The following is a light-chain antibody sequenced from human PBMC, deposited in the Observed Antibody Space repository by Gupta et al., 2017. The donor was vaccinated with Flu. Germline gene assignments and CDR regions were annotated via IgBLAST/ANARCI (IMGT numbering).Light chain of an antibody. CDR3: QQYDKWPPIT. CDR2: GAT. J-gene: IGKJ4*01. Sequence: ERATLSCRASQSVGVNVAWYQQKPGQAPRLLIFGATHRSADIPARFSGSGSGTDFTLTISSLQSEDFAIYYCQQYDKWPPITFGGGTKVEIK. V-gene: IGKV3-15*01. CDR1: QSVGVN.